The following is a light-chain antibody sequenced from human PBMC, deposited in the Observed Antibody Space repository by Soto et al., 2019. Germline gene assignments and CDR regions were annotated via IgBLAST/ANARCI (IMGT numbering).Light chain of an antibody. CDR1: QSVSSSY. V-gene: IGKV3-20*01. CDR2: GAS. Sequence: EIVLTPSPGTLSLSPGERATLSCRASQSVSSSYLAWYQQKPGQAPRLLIYGASSRATGIPDRFSGSGSGTDFTLTISRLEPEDFAVYYCQQYGSSSWTFGQGTKL. J-gene: IGKJ1*01. CDR3: QQYGSSSWT.